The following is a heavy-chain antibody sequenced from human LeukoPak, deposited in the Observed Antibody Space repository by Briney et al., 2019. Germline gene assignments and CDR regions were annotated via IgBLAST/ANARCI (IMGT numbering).Heavy chain of an antibody. CDR2: IYHSGST. J-gene: IGHJ2*01. D-gene: IGHD6-13*01. CDR1: SGSISSSNW. Sequence: PSGTLSLTCAVSSGSISSSNWWSWVRQPPGKGLEWIGEIYHSGSTNYNPSLKSRVTISGDTSKKQFSLKLSSVTAADTAVYYCARLSSSWYQDWYFDLWGRGTLVTVSS. CDR3: ARLSSSWYQDWYFDL. V-gene: IGHV4-4*02.